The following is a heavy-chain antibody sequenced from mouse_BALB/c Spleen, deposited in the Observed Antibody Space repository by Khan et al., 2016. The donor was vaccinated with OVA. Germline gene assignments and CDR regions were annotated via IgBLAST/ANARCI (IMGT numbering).Heavy chain of an antibody. J-gene: IGHJ3*01. CDR1: GYTFSSYW. Sequence: VELVESGAELMKPGASVKISCKPTGYTFSSYWIEWVKQRLGHGLEWIGEILPGSNSINYNERFQGKATITAGTSSNTAYMQLSSLTSEDSAIYYCARGNYYGSTSWFDYWGQGTLVTVSA. CDR2: ILPGSNSI. D-gene: IGHD1-1*01. CDR3: ARGNYYGSTSWFDY. V-gene: IGHV1-9*01.